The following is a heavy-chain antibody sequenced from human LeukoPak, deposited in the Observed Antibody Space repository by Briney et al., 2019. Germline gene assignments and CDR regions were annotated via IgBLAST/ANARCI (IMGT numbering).Heavy chain of an antibody. CDR3: ARCYYGSGTLGYFQH. V-gene: IGHV3-43D*03. Sequence: PGGSLRLSCAASGFTFDDYAMHWVRQAPGKGLEWVSLISWDGGSTYYADSVKGRFTISRDNSKNSLYLQMNSLRAEDTAVYYCARCYYGSGTLGYFQHWGQGTLVTVSS. D-gene: IGHD3-10*01. CDR1: GFTFDDYA. J-gene: IGHJ1*01. CDR2: ISWDGGST.